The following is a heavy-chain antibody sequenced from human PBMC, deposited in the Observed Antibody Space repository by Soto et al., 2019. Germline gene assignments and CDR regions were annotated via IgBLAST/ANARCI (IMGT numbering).Heavy chain of an antibody. J-gene: IGHJ4*02. D-gene: IGHD4-4*01. CDR3: ARSYYNSYVYGY. CDR2: IFYSGAT. V-gene: IGHV4-31*03. Sequence: QGQLQESRPGLVKPAQTLSLTCTISGGSIRSGGYYWSWISQPPGTGLEWIGTIFYSGATYYNPSLKSRVTISVDTSKNHFSLNLSSVTAADTSVYFCARSYYNSYVYGYWGQGTLVTVSS. CDR1: GGSIRSGGYY.